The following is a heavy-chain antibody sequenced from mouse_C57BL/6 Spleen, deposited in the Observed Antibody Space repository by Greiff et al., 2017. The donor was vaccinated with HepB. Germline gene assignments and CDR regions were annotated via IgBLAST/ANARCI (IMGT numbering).Heavy chain of an antibody. D-gene: IGHD4-1*01. J-gene: IGHJ2*01. CDR2: IDPSDSYT. V-gene: IGHV1-69*01. Sequence: QVQLQQPGAELVMPGASVKLSCKASGYTFTSYWMHWVKQRPGQGLEWIGEIDPSDSYTNYNQKFKGKSTLTVDKSSSQAYMQLSSLTSEDSAVYYCARWARWDVDYWGQGTTLTVSS. CDR3: ARWARWDVDY. CDR1: GYTFTSYW.